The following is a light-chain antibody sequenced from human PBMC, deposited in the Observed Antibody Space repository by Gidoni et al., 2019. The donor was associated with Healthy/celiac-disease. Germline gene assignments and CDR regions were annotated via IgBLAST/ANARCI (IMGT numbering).Light chain of an antibody. J-gene: IGKJ2*01. V-gene: IGKV3-15*01. CDR1: QSVSSN. Sequence: PATLSVSPGERATLSCRASQSVSSNLAWYQQKPGQAPRLLLDGASTRATGIPARFSGSGSWTEFTLTISSLQSEDFAVFYCQQYNNWPPYTFGQGTKLEIK. CDR2: GAS. CDR3: QQYNNWPPYT.